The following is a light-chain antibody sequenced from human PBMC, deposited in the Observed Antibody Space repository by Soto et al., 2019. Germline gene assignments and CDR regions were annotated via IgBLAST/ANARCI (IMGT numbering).Light chain of an antibody. V-gene: IGKV1-5*03. CDR2: EAS. CDR1: ESISSW. J-gene: IGKJ1*01. CDR3: QQYTSYPWT. Sequence: DIQMTQSPSTLSASVADRVTITCRASESISSWLAWYQQKPGKAPKLLIYEASRLESGVPSRISGSGSGTEFTLTISSLQPDDFATYYCQQYTSYPWTFGQGTKV.